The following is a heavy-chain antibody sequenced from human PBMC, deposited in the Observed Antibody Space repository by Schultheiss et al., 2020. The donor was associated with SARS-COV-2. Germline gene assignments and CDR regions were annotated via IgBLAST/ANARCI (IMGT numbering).Heavy chain of an antibody. D-gene: IGHD6-6*01. Sequence: GGSLRLSCAASGFTFSSYGMHWVRQAPGKGLEWVAVIWYDGSNKYYADSVKGRFTISRDNAKNSLYLQMNSLRAEDTALYYCAKDTGIDGYSSSSGGGYYYYGMDVWGQGTTVTVSS. CDR3: AKDTGIDGYSSSSGGGYYYYGMDV. CDR1: GFTFSSYG. V-gene: IGHV3-33*03. CDR2: IWYDGSNK. J-gene: IGHJ6*02.